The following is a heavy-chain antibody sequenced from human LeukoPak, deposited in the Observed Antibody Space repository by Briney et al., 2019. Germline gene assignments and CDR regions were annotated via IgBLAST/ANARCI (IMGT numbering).Heavy chain of an antibody. CDR1: GFTFSSYA. D-gene: IGHD1-26*01. CDR2: IYSGGST. CDR3: ARDLLELPKFYYYGMDI. V-gene: IGHV3-53*01. J-gene: IGHJ6*02. Sequence: PGGSLRLSCAASGFTFSSYAMSWVRQAPGKGLEWVSIIYSGGSTYYADSVKGRFTVSRDNSKNTLYLQMNNLRAEDTAVYYCARDLLELPKFYYYGMDIWGQGTTVTVSS.